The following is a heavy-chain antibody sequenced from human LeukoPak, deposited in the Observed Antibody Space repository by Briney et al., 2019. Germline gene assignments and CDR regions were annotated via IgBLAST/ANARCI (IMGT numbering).Heavy chain of an antibody. CDR2: ISSSSSTI. V-gene: IGHV3-48*02. CDR3: ARVALLWFGEGQYYFDY. D-gene: IGHD3-10*01. Sequence: GGSLRLSCAASGFTFSSYSMNWVRQAPGKGLEWVSSISSSSSTIYYADSVKGRFTISRDNAKNSLYLQMNSLRDEDTAVYYCARVALLWFGEGQYYFDYWGQGTLVTVSS. CDR1: GFTFSSYS. J-gene: IGHJ4*02.